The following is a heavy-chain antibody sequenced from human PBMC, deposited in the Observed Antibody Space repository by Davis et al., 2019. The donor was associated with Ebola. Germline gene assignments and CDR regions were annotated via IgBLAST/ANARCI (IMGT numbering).Heavy chain of an antibody. D-gene: IGHD3-22*01. J-gene: IGHJ4*02. CDR3: AKVMLAYYYDSSGYNSRVVYFDY. Sequence: PGGSLRLSCTVSGGSISSYYWSWIRQPPGKGLEWVSAISGSGGSTYYADSVKGRFTISRDNSKNTLYLQMNSLRAEDTAVYYCAKVMLAYYYDSSGYNSRVVYFDYWGQGTLVTVSS. CDR1: GGSISSYY. V-gene: IGHV3-23*01. CDR2: ISGSGGST.